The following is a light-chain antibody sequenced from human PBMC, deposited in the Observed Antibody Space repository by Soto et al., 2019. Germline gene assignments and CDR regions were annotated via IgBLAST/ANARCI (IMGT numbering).Light chain of an antibody. CDR1: QSISIN. J-gene: IGKJ1*01. Sequence: EIVLTQSPGTLSVSPGDIVTLSCSASQSISINLAWYQHKPGQAPRLLIHGASTRATGVPARISGSGSGTEFTLTISSLQSEDFAVYYCQQFRNWPWTFGQGTKVDIK. CDR3: QQFRNWPWT. V-gene: IGKV3D-15*01. CDR2: GAS.